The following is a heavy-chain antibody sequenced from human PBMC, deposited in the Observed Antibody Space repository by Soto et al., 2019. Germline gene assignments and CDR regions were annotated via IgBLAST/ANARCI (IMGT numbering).Heavy chain of an antibody. CDR2: IYYSGST. Sequence: SETLSLTCTVSGGSISSGDYYWSWIRQPPGKSLEWIGYIYYSGSTYYNPSLKSRVTISVDTSKNQFSLKLSSVTAADTAVYYCARVGDGYNSYYFDYWGQGTLVTVS. J-gene: IGHJ4*02. D-gene: IGHD5-12*01. V-gene: IGHV4-30-4*01. CDR3: ARVGDGYNSYYFDY. CDR1: GGSISSGDYY.